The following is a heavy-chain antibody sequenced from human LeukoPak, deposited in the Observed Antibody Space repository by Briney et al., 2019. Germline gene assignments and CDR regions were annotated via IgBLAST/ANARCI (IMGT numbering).Heavy chain of an antibody. D-gene: IGHD3-10*01. CDR1: GGSISSGGYS. Sequence: SQTLSLTCAVSGGSISSGGYSWSWIRQPPGKGLEWIGYIYHSGSTYYNPSLKSRVTISVDRSKNQFSLKLSSVTAADTAVYYCARDNGYGLDYWGQGTLVTVPS. CDR2: IYHSGST. J-gene: IGHJ4*02. V-gene: IGHV4-30-2*01. CDR3: ARDNGYGLDY.